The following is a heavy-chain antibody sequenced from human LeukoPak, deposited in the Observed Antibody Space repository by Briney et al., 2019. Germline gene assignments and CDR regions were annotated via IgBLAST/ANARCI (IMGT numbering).Heavy chain of an antibody. J-gene: IGHJ4*02. Sequence: ASVKVSCKASGYTFTGYHMHWVRLAPGQGLEWMGWLDPNSDYTKYPQKFQGRVTMTRDTSISTAYMELSRLTPDDTAVYYCARARKGGTSGDYWGQGTLVTVSS. CDR3: ARARKGGTSGDY. CDR1: GYTFTGYH. CDR2: LDPNSDYT. V-gene: IGHV1-2*02. D-gene: IGHD4-23*01.